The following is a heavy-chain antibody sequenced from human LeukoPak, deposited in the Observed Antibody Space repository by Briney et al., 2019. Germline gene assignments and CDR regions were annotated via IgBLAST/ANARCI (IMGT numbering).Heavy chain of an antibody. D-gene: IGHD5-18*01. CDR2: IYYSGST. V-gene: IGHV4-39*01. J-gene: IGHJ4*02. CDR1: GGSISSGSYY. CDR3: ARHTAMVRPSY. Sequence: PSQTLSLTCTVSGGSISSGSYYWSWIRQPPGKGLEWIGSIYYSGSTYYNPSLKSRVTISVDTSKNQFSLKLSSVTAADTAVYYCARHTAMVRPSYWGQGTLVTVSS.